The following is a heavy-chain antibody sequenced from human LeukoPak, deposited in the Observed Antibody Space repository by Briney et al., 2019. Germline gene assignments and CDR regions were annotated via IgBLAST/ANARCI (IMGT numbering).Heavy chain of an antibody. D-gene: IGHD2-2*01. CDR2: IIPMFGTA. CDR1: VGTFSSYA. CDR3: ARWALLGYCSSTRCYAVDNWFDP. Sequence: SVKVSCKASVGTFSSYAISWVRQAPGQGLEWMGGIIPMFGTANYAQKFQGRVTITADKSTSTAYMELSSLRSEDTAVYYCARWALLGYCSSTRCYAVDNWFDPWGQGTLVTVSS. J-gene: IGHJ5*02. V-gene: IGHV1-69*06.